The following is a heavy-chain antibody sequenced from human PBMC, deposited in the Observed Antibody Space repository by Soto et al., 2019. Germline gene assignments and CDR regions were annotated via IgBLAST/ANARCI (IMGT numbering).Heavy chain of an antibody. J-gene: IGHJ4*02. Sequence: EXLSLNCVFSGGXDTSYRWIWIRHFPGNGLEWIAYTAYTGNTNYNPSLKSRVTISVDLSKNRFSLRLSSVTTEDTALYYCERTTAVPNTLRSSYFFDYWGQGTLAPVSS. CDR1: GGXDTSYR. CDR3: ERTTAVPNTLRSSYFFDY. D-gene: IGHD4-17*01. V-gene: IGHV4-59*02. CDR2: TAYTGNT.